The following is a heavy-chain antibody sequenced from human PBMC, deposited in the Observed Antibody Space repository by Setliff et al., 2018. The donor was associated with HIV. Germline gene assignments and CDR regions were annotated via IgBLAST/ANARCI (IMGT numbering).Heavy chain of an antibody. Sequence: PSETLSLTCTVSGGSINRIDYYWGWNRQSPGKGLEWIGHVYYDGTTYYNPSLKSRVTLSVDTSKNQFSLELSSVTASDTAVYRCASLYYSSSWTSYFDSWGQGALVTVSS. CDR2: VYYDGTT. CDR3: ASLYYSSSWTSYFDS. CDR1: GGSINRIDYY. V-gene: IGHV4-39*01. J-gene: IGHJ4*02. D-gene: IGHD6-13*01.